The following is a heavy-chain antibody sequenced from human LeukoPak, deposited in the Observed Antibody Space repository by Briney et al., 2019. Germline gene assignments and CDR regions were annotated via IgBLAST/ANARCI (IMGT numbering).Heavy chain of an antibody. J-gene: IGHJ3*02. CDR3: AKDMGNTGYSSSWLHDAFDI. Sequence: GGSLRLSCAASGFTFDDYAMHWVRQAPGKGLEWVSGISWNSGSIGYADSVKGRFTISRDNAKNSLYLQMNSLRAEDTAWYYCAKDMGNTGYSSSWLHDAFDIWGQGTMVTVSS. CDR2: ISWNSGSI. CDR1: GFTFDDYA. D-gene: IGHD6-13*01. V-gene: IGHV3-9*01.